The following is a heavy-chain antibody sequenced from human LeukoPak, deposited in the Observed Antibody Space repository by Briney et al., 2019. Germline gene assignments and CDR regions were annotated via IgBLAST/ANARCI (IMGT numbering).Heavy chain of an antibody. CDR1: GGSISSGGYY. CDR2: IYHSGST. D-gene: IGHD2-2*01. CDR3: ARQKFGTKDIVVVPAGFDY. J-gene: IGHJ4*02. Sequence: PSETLSLTCTVSGGSISSGGYYWSWIRQPPGKGLEWIRYIYHSGSTYYNPSLKSRVTISVDRSKNQFSLKLSSVTAADTAVYYCARQKFGTKDIVVVPAGFDYWGQGTLVTVSS. V-gene: IGHV4-30-2*01.